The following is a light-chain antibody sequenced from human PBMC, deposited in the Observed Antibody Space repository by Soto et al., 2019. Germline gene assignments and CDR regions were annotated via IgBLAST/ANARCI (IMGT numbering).Light chain of an antibody. Sequence: EIVMTQSPATLSVSPGERATLSCRASQSVNRNLAWYQQKFGQAPRLLIYAASTRATGIPARFSGSGSETEFTLTISSLQSEAFAIYYCQQYNNWWTLGQGTKVEI. J-gene: IGKJ1*01. V-gene: IGKV3-15*01. CDR2: AAS. CDR1: QSVNRN. CDR3: QQYNNWWT.